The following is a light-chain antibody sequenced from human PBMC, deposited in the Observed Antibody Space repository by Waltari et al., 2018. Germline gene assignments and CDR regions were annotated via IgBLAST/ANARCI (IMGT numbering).Light chain of an antibody. Sequence: IVLTQSPGTLSLSPGERATLSCRASQSVGTFLVWYQHKPGQAPRLLIQGASTRATGTPDRFSGSGSGTDFSLTISRLEPEDFAMYYCQHYVRLPVTFGQGTKVEI. CDR3: QHYVRLPVT. V-gene: IGKV3-20*01. J-gene: IGKJ1*01. CDR1: QSVGTF. CDR2: GAS.